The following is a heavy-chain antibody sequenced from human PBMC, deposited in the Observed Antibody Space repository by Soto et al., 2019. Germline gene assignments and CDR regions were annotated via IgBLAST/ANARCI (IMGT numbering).Heavy chain of an antibody. V-gene: IGHV1-18*01. CDR2: ISAYNGNT. CDR1: GYTFTSYG. Sequence: ASVKVSCKASGYTFTSYGISWVRQAPGQGLEWMGWISAYNGNTNYAQKLQGRVTMTTDTSTSTAYMELRSLRSDDTAVYYCARDTTYYDYIWGSYRYDYWGQGTLDTVSS. J-gene: IGHJ4*02. CDR3: ARDTTYYDYIWGSYRYDY. D-gene: IGHD3-16*02.